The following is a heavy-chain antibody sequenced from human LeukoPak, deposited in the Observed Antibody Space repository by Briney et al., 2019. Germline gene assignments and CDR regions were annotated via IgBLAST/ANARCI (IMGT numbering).Heavy chain of an antibody. CDR1: GFTFSTYA. D-gene: IGHD3-22*01. Sequence: ASVKVSCKASGFTFSTYAISWVRQAPGEGLGWMGWVSTYTGNTNYAQKIQGRVTMTTDTSTSTAYMELRSLRSDDTAVYYCARGKKDYFDFDYWGQGTLVTVSS. CDR2: VSTYTGNT. V-gene: IGHV1-18*01. CDR3: ARGKKDYFDFDY. J-gene: IGHJ4*02.